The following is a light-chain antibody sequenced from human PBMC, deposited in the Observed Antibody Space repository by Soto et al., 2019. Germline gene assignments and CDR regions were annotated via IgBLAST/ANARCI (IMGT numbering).Light chain of an antibody. CDR1: QSVSSH. Sequence: EVLLTQSPATLSLSPGDRATLXXRASQSVSSHFAWYQQKSGQAPRXLIYDASKRATGIPARFSGSGSGTDFTLTISSLEPEDFAVYYCQQRSNWPTFGQGTRLEIK. V-gene: IGKV3-11*01. CDR3: QQRSNWPT. J-gene: IGKJ5*01. CDR2: DAS.